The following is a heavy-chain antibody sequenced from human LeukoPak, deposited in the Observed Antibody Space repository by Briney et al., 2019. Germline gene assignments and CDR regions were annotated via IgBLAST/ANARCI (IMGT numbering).Heavy chain of an antibody. V-gene: IGHV4-34*01. CDR1: GGSFSGYY. Sequence: SETLSLTCAVYGGSFSGYYWSWIRQPPGKGLEWIGEINHSGSTNYNPSLKSRVTISVDTSKNQFSLKLSSVTAADTAVYYCARGFPPYDYVWGSYRLYYFDYWGQGILVTVSS. J-gene: IGHJ4*02. D-gene: IGHD3-16*02. CDR2: INHSGST. CDR3: ARGFPPYDYVWGSYRLYYFDY.